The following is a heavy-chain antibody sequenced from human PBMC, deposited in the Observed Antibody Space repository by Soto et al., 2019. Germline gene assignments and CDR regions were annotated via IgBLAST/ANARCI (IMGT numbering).Heavy chain of an antibody. CDR3: ASASKLRSYYYGMDV. CDR2: IYHGGST. J-gene: IGHJ6*02. CDR1: GGAISTDNW. D-gene: IGHD3-16*01. Sequence: PSETLSLTCAVSGGAISTDNWWTWVRQPPEKGLGWIGEIYHGGSTNYNPSLKSRVTISVDKSKNQFSLKLSSVTAADTAMYYCASASKLRSYYYGMDVWGQGTTVT. V-gene: IGHV4-4*02.